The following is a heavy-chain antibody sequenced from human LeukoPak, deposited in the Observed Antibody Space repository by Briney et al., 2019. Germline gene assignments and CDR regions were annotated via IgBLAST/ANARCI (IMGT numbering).Heavy chain of an antibody. CDR3: ARCQGPRDAFDI. V-gene: IGHV4-61*02. CDR1: GGSISSGSYY. CDR2: IYTSGST. Sequence: SETQSLTCTVSGGSISSGSYYWSWIRQPAGKGLEWIGRIYTSGSTNYNPSLKSRITISVDTSKNQFSLKLSSVTAADTAVYYCARCQGPRDAFDIWGQGTMVTVSS. J-gene: IGHJ3*02.